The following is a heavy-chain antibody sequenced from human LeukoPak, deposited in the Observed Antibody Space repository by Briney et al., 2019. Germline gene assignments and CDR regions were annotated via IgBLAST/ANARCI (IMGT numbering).Heavy chain of an antibody. CDR2: INHSGGT. Sequence: PSETLSLTCAAYGGSFSDNYWSWIRQPPGEGLEWIGEINHSGGTNYNPSLKSRVTISQDTSKNQFFLKLYFVTAADTAVYYCARGRWDVRFQNWGQGTLVTVSS. V-gene: IGHV4-34*01. J-gene: IGHJ1*01. D-gene: IGHD4-23*01. CDR1: GGSFSDNY. CDR3: ARGRWDVRFQN.